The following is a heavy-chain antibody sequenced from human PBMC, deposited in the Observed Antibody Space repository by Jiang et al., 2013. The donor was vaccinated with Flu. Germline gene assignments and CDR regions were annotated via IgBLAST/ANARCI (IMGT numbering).Heavy chain of an antibody. V-gene: IGHV3-74*01. J-gene: IGHJ3*02. Sequence: TFSSYWMHWVRQAPGKGLVWVSRINSDGSSTSYADSVKGRFTISRDNAKNTLYLQMNSLRAEDTAVYYCARSLVSEDDAFDIWGQGTMVTVSS. CDR3: ARSLVSEDDAFDI. D-gene: IGHD2-8*01. CDR2: INSDGSST. CDR1: TFSSYW.